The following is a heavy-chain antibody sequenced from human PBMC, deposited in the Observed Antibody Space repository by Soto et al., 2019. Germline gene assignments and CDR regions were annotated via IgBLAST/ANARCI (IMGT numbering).Heavy chain of an antibody. CDR2: VYPDDSDI. J-gene: IGHJ3*02. CDR1: GYSFGNFW. D-gene: IGHD1-26*01. V-gene: IGHV5-51*01. Sequence: EVQLVQSGAEVKKPGESLKISCKGSGYSFGNFWIAWVRQMPGKGLEWMGIVYPDDSDIRYCPSFQGQVTISADKSVSTAYLDLSSLRASDTAIYYCAITLVGGGALDIWGQGTVVTVSS. CDR3: AITLVGGGALDI.